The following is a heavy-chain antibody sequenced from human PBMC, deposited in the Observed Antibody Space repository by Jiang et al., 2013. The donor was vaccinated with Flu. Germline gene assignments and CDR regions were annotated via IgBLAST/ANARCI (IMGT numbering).Heavy chain of an antibody. D-gene: IGHD3-9*01. V-gene: IGHV3-48*03. Sequence: ISRDNAKNSLYLQMNSLRAEDTAVYYCASLDSDFDYWGQGTLVTVSS. J-gene: IGHJ4*02. CDR3: ASLDSDFDY.